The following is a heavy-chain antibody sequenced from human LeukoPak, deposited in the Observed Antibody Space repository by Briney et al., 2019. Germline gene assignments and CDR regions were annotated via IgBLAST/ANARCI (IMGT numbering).Heavy chain of an antibody. D-gene: IGHD2-15*01. CDR1: GFMFNSYG. V-gene: IGHV3-23*01. CDR3: AKDQLNRFCSGGSCSITHDY. Sequence: GGSLRLSCVASGFMFNSYGMSWVRQAPGKGLEWVSGITGSTRSTYYADSVKGRSTISRDNSKNTLYLQMNSLRAEDTAIYYCAKDQLNRFCSGGSCSITHDYWGQGTLVTVSS. J-gene: IGHJ4*02. CDR2: ITGSTRST.